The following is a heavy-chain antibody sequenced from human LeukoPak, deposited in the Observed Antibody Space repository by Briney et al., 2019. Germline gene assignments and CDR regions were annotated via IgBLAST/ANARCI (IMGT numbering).Heavy chain of an antibody. CDR3: ARHPARYYYDSSGYYSGSGYMDV. D-gene: IGHD3-22*01. CDR1: GFTFSGSA. CDR2: IRSKANSYAT. Sequence: GGSLRLSCAASGFTFSGSAMHWVRQASGKGLEWVGRIRSKANSYATAYAASVKGRFTISRDDSKNTAYLQMNSLKTEDTAVYYCARHPARYYYDSSGYYSGSGYMDVWGKGTTVTISS. V-gene: IGHV3-73*01. J-gene: IGHJ6*03.